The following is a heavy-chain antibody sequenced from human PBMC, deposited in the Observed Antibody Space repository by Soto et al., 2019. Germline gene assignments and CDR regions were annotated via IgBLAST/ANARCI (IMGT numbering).Heavy chain of an antibody. CDR1: GGTFSSYA. V-gene: IGHV1-69*13. CDR3: ARGPWDGEPAHTGGSSWYHFDY. D-gene: IGHD6-13*01. CDR2: IIPIFGTA. J-gene: IGHJ4*02. Sequence: GASVKVSCKASGGTFSSYAISWVRQAPGQGLEWMGGIIPIFGTANYAQKFQGRVTITADESTSTAYMELSSLRSEDTAVYYCARGPWDGEPAHTGGSSWYHFDYWGQGTLVTVSS.